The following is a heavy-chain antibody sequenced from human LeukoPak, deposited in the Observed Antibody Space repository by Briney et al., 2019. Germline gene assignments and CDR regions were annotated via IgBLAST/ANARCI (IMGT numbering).Heavy chain of an antibody. CDR1: GFTFSSYE. CDR3: ARAPQDDFWSGSYGMDV. J-gene: IGHJ6*02. V-gene: IGHV3-48*03. D-gene: IGHD3-3*01. CDR2: ISSSGSII. Sequence: GGSLRLSCAASGFTFSSYEMNWVRQAPGKGLEWVSYISSSGSIIYYADSVKGRFTISRDNAKNSLYLQMNSLRAEDTAVYYCARAPQDDFWSGSYGMDVWGQGTTVTVSS.